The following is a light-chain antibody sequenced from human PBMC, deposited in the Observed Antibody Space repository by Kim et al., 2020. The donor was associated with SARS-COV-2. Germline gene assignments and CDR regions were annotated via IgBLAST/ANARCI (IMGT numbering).Light chain of an antibody. J-gene: IGLJ2*01. CDR3: CSYAGSYTLV. V-gene: IGLV2-11*01. Sequence: GQSVNISGTGTSDDVGGYNYVSWYQQYPGKAPKRMIYDVSKRPSGVPDRFSGSKSGNTASLTISGLQAEDEADYYCCSYAGSYTLVFGGGTQLTVL. CDR2: DVS. CDR1: SDDVGGYNY.